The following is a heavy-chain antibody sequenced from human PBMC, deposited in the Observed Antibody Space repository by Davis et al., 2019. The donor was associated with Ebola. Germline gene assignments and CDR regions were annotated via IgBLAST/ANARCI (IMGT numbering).Heavy chain of an antibody. CDR3: ARDYYDSSGFYYNPARMDP. CDR2: SSYDGNNN. J-gene: IGHJ5*02. D-gene: IGHD3-22*01. V-gene: IGHV3-30*03. Sequence: GGSLRLSCAASGFTFSSYSMNWVRQAPGKGLEWVALSSYDGNNNYYAESVKGRFAISRDNSKQVLYLQMNSLRTEDSALYYCARDYYDSSGFYYNPARMDPWGQGTLVTVSS. CDR1: GFTFSSYS.